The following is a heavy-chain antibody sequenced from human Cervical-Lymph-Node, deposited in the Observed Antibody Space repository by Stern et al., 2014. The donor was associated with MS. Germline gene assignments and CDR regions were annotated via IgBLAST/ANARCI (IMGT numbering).Heavy chain of an antibody. V-gene: IGHV1-24*01. J-gene: IGHJ6*02. D-gene: IGHD2-21*02. CDR2: YDPQHGES. Sequence: QVQLVQSGAEVKKPGASVKVSCKVSGYTLTEMSMHWVRQAPGKGLEWMGGYDPQHGESVYAQKIQGRVTMAEDISTDTAYMELTSLRSDDTAVYYCATHRGRVTYYYGLDVWGQGTPVTVSS. CDR3: ATHRGRVTYYYGLDV. CDR1: GYTLTEMS.